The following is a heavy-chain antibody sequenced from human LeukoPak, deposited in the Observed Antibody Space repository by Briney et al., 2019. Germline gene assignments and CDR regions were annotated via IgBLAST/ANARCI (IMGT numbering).Heavy chain of an antibody. CDR3: ARDRRREGVHAFDV. CDR2: VHHTDSP. CDR1: GVHITTHY. J-gene: IGHJ3*01. D-gene: IGHD1-14*01. Sequence: SDTLSLICSVSGVHITTHYWSWIPQPPGKGLEWIWYVHHTDSPNFNPSLKSRVTISLDTSKNQFSLKLTSVTAADAAVYYCARDRRREGVHAFDVWGRGTMVTVSS. V-gene: IGHV4-59*11.